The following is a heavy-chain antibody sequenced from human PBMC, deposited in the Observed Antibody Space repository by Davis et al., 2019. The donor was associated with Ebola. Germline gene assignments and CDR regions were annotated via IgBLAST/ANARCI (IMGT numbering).Heavy chain of an antibody. D-gene: IGHD3-16*01. J-gene: IGHJ6*02. CDR3: ARGPNSVGDWYYGMDV. V-gene: IGHV4-59*01. CDR1: GGSISSYY. Sequence: GSLRLSCTVSGGSISSYYWSWIRQPPGKGLEWIGYIYYSGSTNYNPSLKSRVTISVDTSKNQFSLKLNSVTAADRAIYYCARGPNSVGDWYYGMDVWGQGTTVTVSS. CDR2: IYYSGST.